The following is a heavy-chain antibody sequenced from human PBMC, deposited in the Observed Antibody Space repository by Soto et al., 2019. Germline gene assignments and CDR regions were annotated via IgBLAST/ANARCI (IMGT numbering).Heavy chain of an antibody. CDR3: AGEPKGGPAAGAIEI. Sequence: SETLSLTCTVSGGSISSYYWSWIRQPPGKGLEWIGFIFYTGSPYYNPSLKSRVAISVDTSKNQFSLNLTSVTAADTAVYFCAGEPKGGPAAGAIEIWGQGTMVTVSS. CDR2: IFYTGSP. V-gene: IGHV4-59*12. J-gene: IGHJ3*02. CDR1: GGSISSYY. D-gene: IGHD6-25*01.